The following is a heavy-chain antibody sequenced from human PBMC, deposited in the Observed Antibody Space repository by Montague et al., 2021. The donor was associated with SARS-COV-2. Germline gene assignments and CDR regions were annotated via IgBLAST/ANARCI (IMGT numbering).Heavy chain of an antibody. Sequence: SETLSLTCAVQGAWFSGSDWNWIRQNPRKGLESIGEINHRGSTNYNPSLKSRVTMSVDTSKNQFSLKLSSVTAADTAVYYCARGARQGYGFRLGSFDYWGQGTLVTVSA. CDR3: ARGARQGYGFRLGSFDY. D-gene: IGHD3-10*01. CDR2: INHRGST. V-gene: IGHV4-34*01. CDR1: GAWFSGSD. J-gene: IGHJ4*02.